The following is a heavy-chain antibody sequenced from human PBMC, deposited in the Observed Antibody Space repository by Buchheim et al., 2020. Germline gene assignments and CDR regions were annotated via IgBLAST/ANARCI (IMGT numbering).Heavy chain of an antibody. Sequence: QVQLQESGPGLVKPSETLSLTCTVSGGSISSYYWSWIRQPPGKGLEWIGYIYYSGSTNYNPSLKSRVTISVDTSKNQFSLKLSSVTAADTAVYYCARGAVAGDFDLWGRGTL. V-gene: IGHV4-59*01. CDR1: GGSISSYY. CDR3: ARGAVAGDFDL. J-gene: IGHJ2*01. D-gene: IGHD6-19*01. CDR2: IYYSGST.